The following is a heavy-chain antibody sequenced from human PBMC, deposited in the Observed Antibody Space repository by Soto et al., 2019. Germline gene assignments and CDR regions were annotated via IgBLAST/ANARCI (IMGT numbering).Heavy chain of an antibody. CDR1: GFTFTNYW. Sequence: EVQLVESGGRLVQPGGSLTLSCAASGFTFTNYWMHWVRQAPGKGLVWVSRIHYDGSSTRYADSVNGRFTISRDNAKNTIYQLLTSLEVDEAAVYYCARKWYDFDLGRARGGYWYFDLGGGGTLVTVCS. J-gene: IGHJ2*01. CDR2: IHYDGSST. V-gene: IGHV3-74*01. CDR3: ARKWYDFDLGRARGGYWYFDL. D-gene: IGHD3-10*01.